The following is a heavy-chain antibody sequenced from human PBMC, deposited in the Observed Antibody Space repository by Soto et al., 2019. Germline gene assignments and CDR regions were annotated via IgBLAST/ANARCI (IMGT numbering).Heavy chain of an antibody. CDR3: TNLDYGDYGIDF. Sequence: EVQLVESGGGLVQPGGSLKLSCAASGFTFNAYAIHWVRQASGKGLEWVGRIRSKGNSYATSYAPSVKGRFTISRDDSKSTVYLQMNSLKTEDTSVYFCTNLDYGDYGIDFWGQGTLVIVSS. V-gene: IGHV3-73*01. CDR2: IRSKGNSYAT. CDR1: GFTFNAYA. J-gene: IGHJ4*02. D-gene: IGHD4-17*01.